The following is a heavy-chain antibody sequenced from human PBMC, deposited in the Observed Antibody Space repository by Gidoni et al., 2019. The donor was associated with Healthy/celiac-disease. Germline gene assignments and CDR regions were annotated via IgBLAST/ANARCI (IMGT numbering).Heavy chain of an antibody. V-gene: IGHV4-34*01. CDR3: ARGLRYTRYDSSAYWFDP. CDR1: GGSFSGSY. CDR2: INHSGST. J-gene: IGHJ5*02. Sequence: QVQLQQWGAGLLKPSETLSLTCAVYGGSFSGSYWSWIRQPPGKGLEWIGEINHSGSTNYNPSLKSRVTISVDTSKNQFSLKLSSVTAADTAVYYCARGLRYTRYDSSAYWFDPWGQGTLVTVSS. D-gene: IGHD3-22*01.